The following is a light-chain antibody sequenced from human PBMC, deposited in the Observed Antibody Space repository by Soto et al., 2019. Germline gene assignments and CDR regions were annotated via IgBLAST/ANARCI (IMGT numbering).Light chain of an antibody. CDR1: SSDIGDYDY. CDR2: DVT. J-gene: IGLJ2*01. V-gene: IGLV2-14*01. Sequence: QSALTQPASVSGSPGQPITISCTGTSSDIGDYDYVSWYQHLPGKAPKLLIFDVTHRPSGVSDRFSGSKSGNTASLAISGVRPEDEADYYCCSYTDIALDVVFGGGTKVTVL. CDR3: CSYTDIALDVV.